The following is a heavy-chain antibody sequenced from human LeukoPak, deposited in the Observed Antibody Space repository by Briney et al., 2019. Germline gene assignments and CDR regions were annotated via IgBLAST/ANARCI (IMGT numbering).Heavy chain of an antibody. CDR2: IYHSGST. CDR3: ARGGPIVVVPAARPGWFDP. Sequence: PSETLSLTCAVSGYSISSGYYWGWIRQPPGKGLEWIGSIYHSGSTYYNPSLKSRVTISVDTSKNQFSLKLSSVTAADTAVYYCARGGPIVVVPAARPGWFDPWGQGTLVTVSS. V-gene: IGHV4-38-2*01. CDR1: GYSISSGYY. D-gene: IGHD2-2*01. J-gene: IGHJ5*02.